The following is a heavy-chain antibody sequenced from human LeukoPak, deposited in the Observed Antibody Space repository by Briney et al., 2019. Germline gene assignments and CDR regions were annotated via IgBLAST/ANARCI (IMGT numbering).Heavy chain of an antibody. Sequence: GGSLRLSCATSAFTFRSDLMTWVRQAPGKGLEWVANINYDGSKTHYVYSVKGRFTISRDNTNHSLYRQLNSLSAEATAMSYCARDTSPSSRRIYFDAFDMWVQGTMVTVSS. D-gene: IGHD2-15*01. CDR2: INYDGSKT. V-gene: IGHV3-7*01. CDR1: AFTFRSDL. J-gene: IGHJ3*02. CDR3: ARDTSPSSRRIYFDAFDM.